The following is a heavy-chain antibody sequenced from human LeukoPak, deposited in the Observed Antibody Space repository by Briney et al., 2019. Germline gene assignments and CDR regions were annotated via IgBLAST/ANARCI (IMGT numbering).Heavy chain of an antibody. D-gene: IGHD6-13*01. CDR1: GYTFTSYG. J-gene: IGHJ6*02. Sequence: ASVKVSCKASGYTFTSYGISWVRQAPGQGLEWMGWISAYNGNTNYAQKLQGRVTMTTDTSTSTAYMELRSLRSDDTAVYYCARGGAAAGSRPDWVADYYYGLDVWGQGTTVTVSS. CDR2: ISAYNGNT. V-gene: IGHV1-18*01. CDR3: ARGGAAAGSRPDWVADYYYGLDV.